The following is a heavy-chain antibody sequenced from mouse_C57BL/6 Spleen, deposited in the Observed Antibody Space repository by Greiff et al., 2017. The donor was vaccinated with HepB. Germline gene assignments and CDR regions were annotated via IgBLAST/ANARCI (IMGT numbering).Heavy chain of an antibody. CDR1: GYTFTSYW. Sequence: QVQLQQPGAELVRPGTSVKLSCKASGYTFTSYWMHWVKQRPGQGLEWIGVIDPSDSYTNYNQKFKGKATLTVDTSSSTAYMQLSSLTSEDSAVYYCARKEDYYGSSLRCYYFDYWGQGTTLTVSS. CDR3: ARKEDYYGSSLRCYYFDY. CDR2: IDPSDSYT. J-gene: IGHJ2*01. D-gene: IGHD1-1*01. V-gene: IGHV1-59*01.